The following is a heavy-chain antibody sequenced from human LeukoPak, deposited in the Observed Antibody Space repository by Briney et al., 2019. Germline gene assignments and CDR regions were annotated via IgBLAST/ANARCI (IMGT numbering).Heavy chain of an antibody. CDR2: ISSSGNII. V-gene: IGHV3-48*03. D-gene: IGHD3-10*01. CDR1: GFTFRIYE. J-gene: IGHJ1*01. CDR3: ARASSSDNDDYYHNPEYLQH. Sequence: GGSLRLSCAASGFTFRIYEMNWVRQAPGKGLEWIAYISSSGNIIYYSDSVKGRFTISRDNANSSLYLQMNSLSAEDTAVYYCARASSSDNDDYYHNPEYLQHWGQGTLVTVSS.